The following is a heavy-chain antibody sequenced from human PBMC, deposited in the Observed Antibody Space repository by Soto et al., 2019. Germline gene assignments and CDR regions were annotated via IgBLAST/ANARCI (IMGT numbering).Heavy chain of an antibody. D-gene: IGHD3-22*01. CDR1: GFTFSNAW. CDR2: IKSKTDGGTT. V-gene: IGHV3-15*01. CDR3: TTGGYYDSSGYYRGSRYFDY. J-gene: IGHJ4*02. Sequence: GSLRLSCAASGFTFSNAWMSWVRQAPGKGLEWVGRIKSKTDGGTTDYAAPVKGRFTISRDDSKNTLYLQMNSLKTEDTAVYYCTTGGYYDSSGYYRGSRYFDYWGQGTLVTVSS.